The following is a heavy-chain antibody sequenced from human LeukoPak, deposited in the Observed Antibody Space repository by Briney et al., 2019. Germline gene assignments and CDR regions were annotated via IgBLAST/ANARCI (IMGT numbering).Heavy chain of an antibody. V-gene: IGHV1-2*02. Sequence: ASVKVSCKASGYTFTSYDINWVRQATGQGLEWMGWINPNSGGTNYAQKFQGRVTMTRDTSISTAYMELSRLRSDDTAVYYCARNIVRVQGAFDIWGQGTMVTVSS. CDR2: INPNSGGT. CDR3: ARNIVRVQGAFDI. J-gene: IGHJ3*02. D-gene: IGHD3-10*01. CDR1: GYTFTSYD.